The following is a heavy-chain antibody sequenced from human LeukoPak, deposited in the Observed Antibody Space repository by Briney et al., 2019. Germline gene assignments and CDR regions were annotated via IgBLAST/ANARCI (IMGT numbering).Heavy chain of an antibody. J-gene: IGHJ1*01. D-gene: IGHD2-2*01. CDR1: GFTFSSYS. V-gene: IGHV3-48*01. CDR3: ARPLSDIVVVPAAILH. Sequence: PGGSLRLSCAASGFTFSSYSMNWVRQAPGKGLEWVSYISSSSSTICYADSVKGRFTISRDNAKNSLYLQMNSLRAEDTAVYYCARPLSDIVVVPAAILHWGQGTLVTVSS. CDR2: ISSSSSTI.